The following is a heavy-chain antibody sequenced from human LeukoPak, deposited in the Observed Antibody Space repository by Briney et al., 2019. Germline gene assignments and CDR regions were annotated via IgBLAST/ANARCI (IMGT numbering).Heavy chain of an antibody. CDR2: ISGSGGST. CDR1: GFTFSSYG. CDR3: AKCVVGATLDAFDI. V-gene: IGHV3-23*01. J-gene: IGHJ3*02. Sequence: GGSLRLSCAASGFTFSSYGMSWVRQAPGKGLEWVSGISGSGGSTYYADSVKGRFTISRDNSKNTLSLQMNSLRAEDTAVYYCAKCVVGATLDAFDIWGQGTMVTVSS. D-gene: IGHD1-26*01.